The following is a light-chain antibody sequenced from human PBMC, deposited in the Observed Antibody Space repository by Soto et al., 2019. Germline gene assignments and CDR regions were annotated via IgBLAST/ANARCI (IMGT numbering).Light chain of an antibody. CDR2: EVS. Sequence: QSVLTQPASVSGSPGQSITISCTGTSSDVGGYNYVSWYQQHPGKAPKLMIYEVSNRPSGVSNRFSGSKSGNTASLTISGLQAEDEADYYCSSYADSYSFGGGTKLTVL. J-gene: IGLJ2*01. CDR3: SSYADSYS. V-gene: IGLV2-14*01. CDR1: SSDVGGYNY.